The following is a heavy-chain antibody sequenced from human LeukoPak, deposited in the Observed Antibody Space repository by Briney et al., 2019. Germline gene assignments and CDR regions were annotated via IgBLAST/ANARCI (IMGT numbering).Heavy chain of an antibody. V-gene: IGHV3-7*01. CDR1: GFTFSNYW. Sequence: PGGSLRLSCVASGFTFSNYWMSWVRQAPGKGLEWVANIKQDGSVKYYVDSVKGRSTVSRDNAKNSHYLQMNGLRAENTAVYYCAXIXXTXXSXDYWGXXTXVTVSS. CDR2: IKQDGSVK. D-gene: IGHD2-2*02. J-gene: IGHJ4*01. CDR3: AXIXXTXXSXDY.